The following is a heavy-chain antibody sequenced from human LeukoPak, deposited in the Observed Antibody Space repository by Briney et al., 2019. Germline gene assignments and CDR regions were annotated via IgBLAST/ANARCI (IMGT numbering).Heavy chain of an antibody. V-gene: IGHV4-34*01. CDR3: ASFPGGDSYYFDY. CDR2: IYYSGST. D-gene: IGHD3-16*01. Sequence: SETLSLTCAVYGGSFSGYYWSWIRQPPGKGLEWIGSIYYSGSTYYNPSLKSRVTISVDTSKNQFSLKLSSVTAADTAVYYCASFPGGDSYYFDYWGQGTLVTVSS. J-gene: IGHJ4*02. CDR1: GGSFSGYY.